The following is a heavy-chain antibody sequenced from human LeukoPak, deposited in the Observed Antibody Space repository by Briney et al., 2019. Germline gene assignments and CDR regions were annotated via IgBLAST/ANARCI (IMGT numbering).Heavy chain of an antibody. D-gene: IGHD3-9*01. CDR1: GGSISSGSYY. J-gene: IGHJ4*02. CDR2: IYTSGST. V-gene: IGHV4-61*02. Sequence: SETLSLTCTVSGGSISSGSYYWSWIRQPAGKGLEWIGRIYTSGSTNYNPSLKSRVTISVDTSKNQFSLKLSSVTAADTAVYYCAREGDILTWDYFDYWGQGTLVTVSS. CDR3: AREGDILTWDYFDY.